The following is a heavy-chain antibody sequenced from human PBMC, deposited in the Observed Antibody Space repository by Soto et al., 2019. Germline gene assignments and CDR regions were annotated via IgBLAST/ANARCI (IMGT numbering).Heavy chain of an antibody. CDR2: IRSKANSYAT. V-gene: IGHV3-73*01. CDR1: GFTFSGSA. CDR3: TSHYMITFGGVIANPYYYYMDV. D-gene: IGHD3-16*02. J-gene: IGHJ6*03. Sequence: PGESLKISCAASGFTFSGSAMHWVRQASGKGLEWVGRIRSKANSYATAYAASVKGRFTISRDDSKNTAYLQMNSLKTEDTAVYYCTSHYMITFGGVIANPYYYYMDVWGKGTTVTVS.